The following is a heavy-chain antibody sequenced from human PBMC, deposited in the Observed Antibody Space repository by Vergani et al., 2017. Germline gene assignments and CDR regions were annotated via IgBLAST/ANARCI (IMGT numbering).Heavy chain of an antibody. Sequence: EVQLVESGGGLVQPGGSLRLSCAASGFTFSNYWIHWVRQAPGKGLVWVSRINSDVSSTSYADSVKGRFTISRDNAKNTLYLQMNSLRAEDTAVYYCARTYSGYDRTFDYWGQGTLVTVSS. CDR1: GFTFSNYW. CDR3: ARTYSGYDRTFDY. D-gene: IGHD5-12*01. CDR2: INSDVSST. V-gene: IGHV3-74*01. J-gene: IGHJ4*02.